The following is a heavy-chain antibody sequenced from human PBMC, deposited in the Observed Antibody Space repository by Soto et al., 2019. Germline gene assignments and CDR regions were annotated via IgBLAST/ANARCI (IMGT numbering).Heavy chain of an antibody. J-gene: IGHJ3*02. CDR1: GFTFDDYA. CDR3: AKDFGVTIVDAFDI. V-gene: IGHV3-9*01. Sequence: GGSLRLSCAASGFTFDDYAMHWVRQAPGKGLEWVSGISWNSGSIGYADSVKGRFTISRDNAKNSLYLQMNSLRAEDTALYYCAKDFGVTIVDAFDIWGQGTMVTVSS. D-gene: IGHD3-3*01. CDR2: ISWNSGSI.